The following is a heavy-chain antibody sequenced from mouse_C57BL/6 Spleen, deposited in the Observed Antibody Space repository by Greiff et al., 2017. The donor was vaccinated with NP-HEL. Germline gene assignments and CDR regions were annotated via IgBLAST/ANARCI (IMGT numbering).Heavy chain of an antibody. CDR1: GFTFSDYY. CDR2: INYDGSST. CDR3: ARGRLNYFDY. V-gene: IGHV5-16*01. D-gene: IGHD3-2*02. J-gene: IGHJ2*01. Sequence: EVKLMESEGGLVQPGSSMKLSCTASGFTFSDYYMAWVRQVPEKGLEWVANINYDGSSTYYLDSLKSRFIISRDNAKNILYLQMSSLKSEDTATYYCARGRLNYFDYWGQGTTLTVSS.